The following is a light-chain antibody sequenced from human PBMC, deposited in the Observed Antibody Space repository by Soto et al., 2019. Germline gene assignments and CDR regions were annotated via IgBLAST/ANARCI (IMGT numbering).Light chain of an antibody. J-gene: IGKJ2*01. V-gene: IGKV3-11*01. CDR3: QQRSNWPPYT. CDR2: DAS. Sequence: EIVLTQPPATLSLSPGERATLSCRASQSVSSYLAWYQQKPGQAPRLLIYDASNRATGIPARFSGSASGTDFTLTISSLEPEDLAVYYCQQRSNWPPYTFGQGTKLEIK. CDR1: QSVSSY.